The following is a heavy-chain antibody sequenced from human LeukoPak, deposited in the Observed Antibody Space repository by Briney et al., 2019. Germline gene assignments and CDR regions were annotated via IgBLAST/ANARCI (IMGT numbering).Heavy chain of an antibody. CDR1: GFTFSSYG. Sequence: GGSLRLSCAASGFTFSSYGMHWVRQAPGKGLEWVAFIRYDGSNKYYADSVKGRFTISRDNSKNTLYLQMNSLRAEDTAVYYCAKDGASYYYDSNGHIDYWGQGTLVTVSS. D-gene: IGHD3-22*01. J-gene: IGHJ4*02. CDR2: IRYDGSNK. V-gene: IGHV3-30*02. CDR3: AKDGASYYYDSNGHIDY.